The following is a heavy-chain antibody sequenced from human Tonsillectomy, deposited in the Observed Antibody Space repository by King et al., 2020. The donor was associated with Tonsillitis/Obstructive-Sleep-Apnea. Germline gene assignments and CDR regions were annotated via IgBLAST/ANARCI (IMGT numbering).Heavy chain of an antibody. V-gene: IGHV1-18*01. CDR3: ARVALRGQGRHHHYYGMDV. J-gene: IGHJ6*02. CDR1: GYTFTSYA. D-gene: IGHD3-10*01. Sequence: QLVQSGPEVKKPGASVKVSCKASGYTFTSYAISWVRQAPGQGLEWMGWISPYSGNTNYAQKLQGRVTMTTDTSTSTAYMELSSLRSDDTAMFYCARVALRGQGRHHHYYGMDVWGQGTTVIVSS. CDR2: ISPYSGNT.